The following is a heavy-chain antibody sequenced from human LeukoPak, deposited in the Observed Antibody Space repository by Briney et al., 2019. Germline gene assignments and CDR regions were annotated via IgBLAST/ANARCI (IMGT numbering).Heavy chain of an antibody. J-gene: IGHJ3*02. V-gene: IGHV4-39*07. CDR1: GVSIGSSNYY. CDR2: ISYSGST. CDR3: ARNNFDSRGYYLGDAFDI. Sequence: ASETLSLTCTVSGVSIGSSNYYWGWIRQPPGKGLESIGSISYSGSTYYNASLKGRVTISVDTSKNQFSLKLSSVTAVDTAVYYCARNNFDSRGYYLGDAFDIWGQGTMVTVSS. D-gene: IGHD3-22*01.